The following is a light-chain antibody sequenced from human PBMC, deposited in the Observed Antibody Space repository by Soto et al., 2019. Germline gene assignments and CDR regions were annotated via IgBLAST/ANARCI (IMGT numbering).Light chain of an antibody. Sequence: EIVMTQSPATLSVSPGERATLSCRASQSVSSNLAWYQQKPGQAPRLLIYGASTRASGIPASFSGSGSGTEFTLTISSLKSEDFAVYYCQQYNKWPLTFGGGTKVEIK. J-gene: IGKJ4*01. CDR1: QSVSSN. CDR2: GAS. V-gene: IGKV3-15*01. CDR3: QQYNKWPLT.